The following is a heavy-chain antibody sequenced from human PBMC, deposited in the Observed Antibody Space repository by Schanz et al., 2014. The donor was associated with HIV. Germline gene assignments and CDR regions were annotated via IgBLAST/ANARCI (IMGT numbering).Heavy chain of an antibody. Sequence: EVQLVESGGGLIKPGESLRLSCVTSGFTFGTKWMYWVRQGPGKGLAWVSYITPDGSVTYADSVKGRFTTSRDSSKNTLYLQMNSLRAEDTAVYYCVRETPSGVDYFDYWGQGSLVTVSS. J-gene: IGHJ4*02. CDR1: GFTFGTKW. D-gene: IGHD3-10*01. CDR2: ITPDGSVT. CDR3: VRETPSGVDYFDY. V-gene: IGHV3-74*01.